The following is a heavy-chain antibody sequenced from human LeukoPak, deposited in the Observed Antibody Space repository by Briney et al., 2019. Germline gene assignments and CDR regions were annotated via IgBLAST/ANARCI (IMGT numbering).Heavy chain of an antibody. CDR2: IYHSGST. CDR1: GGSISSGGYS. CDR3: ARVSRTYSSGWYPWYFDY. Sequence: SETLSLTCAVSGGSISSGGYSWSWIRQPPGKGLEWIGYIYHSGSTYYNPSLKSRVTISVDRSKNRFSLKLSSVTAADTAVYYCARVSRTYSSGWYPWYFDYWGQGTLVTVSS. V-gene: IGHV4-30-2*01. D-gene: IGHD6-19*01. J-gene: IGHJ4*02.